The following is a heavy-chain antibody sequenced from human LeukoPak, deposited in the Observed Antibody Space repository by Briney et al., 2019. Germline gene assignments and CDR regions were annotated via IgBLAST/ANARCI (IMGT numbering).Heavy chain of an antibody. CDR1: GFTFGTCV. Sequence: PGVSLRLSCAASGFTFGTCVMSWVRQAPGEGLEWVASINQGGGDSYYVEYVKRRSTTSRSNAMTSFFLQMNNLRVTVTAAYCCGRLVGGRTIYEYWSERALVTVS. D-gene: IGHD2-15*01. CDR3: GRLVGGRTIYEY. CDR2: INQGGGDS. J-gene: IGHJ4*02. V-gene: IGHV3-7*01.